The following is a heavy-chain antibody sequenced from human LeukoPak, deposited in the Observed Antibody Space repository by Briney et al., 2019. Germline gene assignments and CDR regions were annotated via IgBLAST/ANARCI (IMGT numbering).Heavy chain of an antibody. J-gene: IGHJ4*02. CDR2: ISWNSGSI. D-gene: IGHD2-2*01. Sequence: GGSLRHSCAASGFTFDDYAMHWVWQAPGKGLEWVSGISWNSGSIGYADSVKGRFTISRDNAKNSLYLQMNSLRAEDTALYYCAKDISPYQLRRLDYWGQGSLVTVSS. CDR3: AKDISPYQLRRLDY. CDR1: GFTFDDYA. V-gene: IGHV3-9*01.